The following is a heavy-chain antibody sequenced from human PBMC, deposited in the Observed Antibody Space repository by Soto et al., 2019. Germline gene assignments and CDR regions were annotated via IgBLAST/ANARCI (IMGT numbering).Heavy chain of an antibody. CDR3: ARQIGDASGTYHFAY. CDR1: GGSISTDC. V-gene: IGHV4-59*08. CDR2: IRYSGST. J-gene: IGHJ4*02. D-gene: IGHD3-10*01. Sequence: SETLSLPCTVSGGSISTDCWGWIRQPPGKGLEWIGFIRYSGSTNYNPSLKSRVTISVDTSRNQFSLKLNSVTAADTAVYYCARQIGDASGTYHFAYWGQGTLVTVSS.